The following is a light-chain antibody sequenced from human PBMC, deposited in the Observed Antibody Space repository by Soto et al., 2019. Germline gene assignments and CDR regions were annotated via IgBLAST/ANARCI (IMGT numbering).Light chain of an antibody. CDR3: QQYSSHST. CDR1: QSTSSY. CDR2: QAS. V-gene: IGKV1-5*03. Sequence: DIQMTQSPSTLSASVGARVTITCRARQSTSSYLAWYQQKPGKAPKLLIYQASSLENGVPSRFSGSGSGTEFSLTISSLQPDDFATYYCQQYSSHSTFGQGTKVDIK. J-gene: IGKJ1*01.